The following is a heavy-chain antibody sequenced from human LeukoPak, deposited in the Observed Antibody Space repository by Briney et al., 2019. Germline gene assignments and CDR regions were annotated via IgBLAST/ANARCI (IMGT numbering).Heavy chain of an antibody. J-gene: IGHJ4*02. D-gene: IGHD2-2*01. V-gene: IGHV4-30-4*01. CDR2: IYYSGST. CDR1: GGSISSGDYY. Sequence: PSQTLSLTCTVSGGSISSGDYYWSWIRQPPGKGLEWIGYIYYSGSTYYNPSLKSRVTISVDTSKNQFSLKLSSVTAADTAVYYCASTRVVPAAPFDYWGQGTLVTVSS. CDR3: ASTRVVPAAPFDY.